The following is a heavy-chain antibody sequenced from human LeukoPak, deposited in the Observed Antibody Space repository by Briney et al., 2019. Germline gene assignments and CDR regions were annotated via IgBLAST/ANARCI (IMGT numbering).Heavy chain of an antibody. Sequence: GGSLRLSCAASGFTVSNENINWVRQAPGKGLEWVSAISGSGGSTYYADSVKGRFTISRDNSKNTLYLQMNSLRAEDTAVYYCAKDRLKVRGYDAFDIWGQGTMVTVSS. CDR2: ISGSGGST. D-gene: IGHD3-10*01. CDR3: AKDRLKVRGYDAFDI. CDR1: GFTVSNEN. J-gene: IGHJ3*02. V-gene: IGHV3-23*01.